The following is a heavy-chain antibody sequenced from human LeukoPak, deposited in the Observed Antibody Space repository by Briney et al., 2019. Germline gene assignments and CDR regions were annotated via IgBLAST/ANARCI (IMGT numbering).Heavy chain of an antibody. CDR1: GGSISSGGYY. J-gene: IGHJ6*02. V-gene: IGHV4-31*03. Sequence: SQTLSLTCTVSGGSISSGGYYWSWIRQHPGKGLEWIGYIYYSGTTTYNPSLKSRVTISLDTSKNQFSLRLSSVTAADTAVYYCARQRTAPPIYQYYGMDVWGQGTAVTVSS. CDR3: ARQRTAPPIYQYYGMDV. CDR2: IYYSGTT. D-gene: IGHD2-2*01.